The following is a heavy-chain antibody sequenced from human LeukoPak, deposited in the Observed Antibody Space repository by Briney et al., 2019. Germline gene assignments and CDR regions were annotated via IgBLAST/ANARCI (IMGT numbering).Heavy chain of an antibody. CDR1: GFTFSSYW. J-gene: IGHJ4*02. D-gene: IGHD6-13*01. Sequence: PGGSLRLSCAASGFTFSSYWMSWVRQAPGKGLEWVANIKQDGSEKYYVDSVKGRFTISRDNAKNSLYLQMNSLRAEDTAVYYCTRWDSSSWVSDRFDYWGQGTLVTVSS. CDR3: TRWDSSSWVSDRFDY. CDR2: IKQDGSEK. V-gene: IGHV3-7*04.